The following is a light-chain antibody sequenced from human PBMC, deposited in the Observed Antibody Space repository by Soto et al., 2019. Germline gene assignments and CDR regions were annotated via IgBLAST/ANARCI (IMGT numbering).Light chain of an antibody. CDR1: SSNIGNNY. CDR3: GTWDSRLSAVV. Sequence: QSVLTQPPSVSAAPGQKVTISCSGSSSNIGNNYVSWYQQLPGTAPKLLIYDNNKRPSGIPDRFSGSKSGTSATLGITGLQTGDVADYYCGTWDSRLSAVVFGGGTKLTVL. V-gene: IGLV1-51*01. J-gene: IGLJ2*01. CDR2: DNN.